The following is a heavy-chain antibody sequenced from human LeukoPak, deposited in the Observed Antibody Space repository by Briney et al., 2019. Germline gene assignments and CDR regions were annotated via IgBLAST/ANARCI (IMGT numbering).Heavy chain of an antibody. CDR3: ARAAESSGWYRVNWFDP. J-gene: IGHJ5*02. D-gene: IGHD6-19*01. V-gene: IGHV1-69*13. Sequence: SVKVSCKASGGTFSSYAISWVRQAPGQGLEWMGGIIPIFGTANYAQKFQGRVTITADESTSTAYMELSSLRSEDTAVYYCARAAESSGWYRVNWFDPWGQGTLVTVSS. CDR2: IIPIFGTA. CDR1: GGTFSSYA.